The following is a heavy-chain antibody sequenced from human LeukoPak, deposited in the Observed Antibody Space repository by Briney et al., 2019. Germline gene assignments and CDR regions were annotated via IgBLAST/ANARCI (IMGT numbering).Heavy chain of an antibody. Sequence: GGSLRLSCAASGFTFSSYAMSWVRQAPGKGLEWVANIKQAGSEKNYVDSVKGRFTISRDNAKNSLSLQMNSLRAEDTAVYYCARDMGAEEPYFDYWGQGTLVTVSS. V-gene: IGHV3-7*01. J-gene: IGHJ4*02. CDR1: GFTFSSYA. CDR2: IKQAGSEK. D-gene: IGHD1-26*01. CDR3: ARDMGAEEPYFDY.